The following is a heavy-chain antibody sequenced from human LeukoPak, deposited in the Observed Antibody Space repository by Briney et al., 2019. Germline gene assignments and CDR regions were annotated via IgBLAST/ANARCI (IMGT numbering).Heavy chain of an antibody. CDR2: IYTSGST. J-gene: IGHJ4*02. V-gene: IGHV4-61*02. D-gene: IGHD3-16*01. CDR1: GGSISSGSYY. CDR3: ARVMRQEDY. Sequence: SQTLSLTCTVSGGSISSGSYYWSWIRQPAGKGLEWIGRIYTSGSTNYNPSLKSRVTISVDTSKNQFSLKLSSVTAADTAVYYCARVMRQEDYWGQGTLVTVSS.